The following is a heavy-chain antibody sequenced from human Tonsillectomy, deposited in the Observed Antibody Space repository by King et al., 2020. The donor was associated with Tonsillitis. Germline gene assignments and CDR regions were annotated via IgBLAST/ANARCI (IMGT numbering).Heavy chain of an antibody. Sequence: VQLVESGGGLVKPGGSLRLSCAASGFTFSSYTMNWVRQAPGKGLEWVSSISSSSSYIYYADSVKGRFTISRDNAKNSLYLQMNSLRAEDTAVYYCARDLRGPEPDMGYWGQGTLVTGSS. CDR2: ISSSSSYI. V-gene: IGHV3-21*06. CDR3: ARDLRGPEPDMGY. D-gene: IGHD1-14*01. CDR1: GFTFSSYT. J-gene: IGHJ4*02.